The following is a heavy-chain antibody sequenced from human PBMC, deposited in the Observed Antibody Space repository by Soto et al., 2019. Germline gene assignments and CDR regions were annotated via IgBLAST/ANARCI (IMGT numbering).Heavy chain of an antibody. Sequence: GESLKISCKGSGYSFTSYWIGWVRQMPGKGLEWMGIIYPGDSDTRYSPSFQGQVTISADKSISTAYLQWSSLKASDTAMYYCASASSIAARPDSYYYYYGMDVWGQGTTVTVSS. CDR2: IYPGDSDT. CDR3: ASASSIAARPDSYYYYYGMDV. CDR1: GYSFTSYW. D-gene: IGHD6-6*01. V-gene: IGHV5-51*01. J-gene: IGHJ6*02.